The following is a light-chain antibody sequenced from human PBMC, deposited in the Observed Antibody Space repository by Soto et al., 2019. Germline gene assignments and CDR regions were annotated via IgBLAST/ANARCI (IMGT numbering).Light chain of an antibody. J-gene: IGLJ2*01. CDR2: DVS. CDR1: SSDIGGYNY. V-gene: IGLV2-14*03. CDR3: SSYGASSTL. Sequence: QSALTQPASVSGSPGQSITISCTGSSSDIGGYNYVSWYQQHPGKAPKLLIYDVSYRPSGISDRFSGSKSGNTASLTISGLQPDDEADDYGSSYGASSTLFGGGTKVTVL.